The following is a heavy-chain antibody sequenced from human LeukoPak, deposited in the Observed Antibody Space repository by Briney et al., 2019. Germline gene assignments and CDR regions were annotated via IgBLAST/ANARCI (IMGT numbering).Heavy chain of an antibody. D-gene: IGHD1-26*01. CDR3: ARGREWEPKVFDY. J-gene: IGHJ4*02. CDR2: IYYSGST. V-gene: IGHV4-59*01. CDR1: GGSFSGYY. Sequence: SETLSLTCAVYGGSFSGYYWSWIRQPPGKGLEWIGYIYYSGSTNYNPSLKSRVTISVDTSKNQFSLKLSSVTAADTAVYYCARGREWEPKVFDYWGQGTLVTVSS.